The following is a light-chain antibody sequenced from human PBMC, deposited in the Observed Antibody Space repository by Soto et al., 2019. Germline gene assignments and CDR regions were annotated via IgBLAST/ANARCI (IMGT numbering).Light chain of an antibody. Sequence: QSALTQPASVSGSPGQSITISCTGNSSDVGDYNYVSWYQIHPGEAPKLLIYEVSNRPSEISSRFSASKSGNTASLTISGLQAEDEADYYCSSYTSSDTLIFGGGTKVTVL. CDR3: SSYTSSDTLI. V-gene: IGLV2-14*01. CDR1: SSDVGDYNY. CDR2: EVS. J-gene: IGLJ2*01.